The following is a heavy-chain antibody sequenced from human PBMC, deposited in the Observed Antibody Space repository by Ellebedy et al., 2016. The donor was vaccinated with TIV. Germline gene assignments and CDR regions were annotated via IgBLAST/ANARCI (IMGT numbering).Heavy chain of an antibody. CDR1: GFPFSSSW. CDR3: ARDIYGGTSG. CDR2: IKQDGSEK. D-gene: IGHD4-23*01. J-gene: IGHJ4*02. V-gene: IGHV3-7*01. Sequence: GGSLRPSXAASGFPFSSSWMSWVRQAPGKGLEWVANIKQDGSEKYYVDSVKGRFTISRDNAKNSLYLQMTSLRAEDTALYFCARDIYGGTSGWGQGTLVTVSS.